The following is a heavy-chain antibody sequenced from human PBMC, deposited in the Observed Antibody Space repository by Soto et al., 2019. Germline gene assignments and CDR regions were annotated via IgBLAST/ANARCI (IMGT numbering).Heavy chain of an antibody. D-gene: IGHD2-2*01. J-gene: IGHJ4*02. CDR2: ISYDGSDK. CDR3: AKDARFRYQPVEWAFDY. CDR1: GFIFDSYG. V-gene: IGHV3-30*18. Sequence: QVQLVASGGGVVQPGRSLRLSCAASGFIFDSYGMHWVRQAPGKGLEWVAVISYDGSDKFYADSVKGRFTISRDNSENRLYLQMNSLRVDATAVYYWAKDARFRYQPVEWAFDYWCQGTLVSVSS.